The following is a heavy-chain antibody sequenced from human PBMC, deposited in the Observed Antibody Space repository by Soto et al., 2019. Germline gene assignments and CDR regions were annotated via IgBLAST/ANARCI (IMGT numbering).Heavy chain of an antibody. CDR2: MNPNSGNT. D-gene: IGHD2-2*01. J-gene: IGHJ6*03. V-gene: IGHV1-8*01. CDR3: ARAIGYCSSTSCYFHYYYYMDV. Sequence: QVQLVQSGAEVKKPGASVKVSCKASGYTFTSYDINWVRQATGQGLEWMGWMNPNSGNTGYAQKFQGRVTMTRNTSISTAYMELSSLRSEDTAVYYCARAIGYCSSTSCYFHYYYYMDVWGKGTTVTVSS. CDR1: GYTFTSYD.